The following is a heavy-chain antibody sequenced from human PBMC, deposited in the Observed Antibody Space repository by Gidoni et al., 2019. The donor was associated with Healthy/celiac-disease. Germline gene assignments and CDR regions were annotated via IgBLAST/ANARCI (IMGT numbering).Heavy chain of an antibody. J-gene: IGHJ6*03. CDR1: GFTFRSYW. V-gene: IGHV3-7*03. D-gene: IGHD6-19*01. Sequence: EVQLVESGGGLVQPGGSLRLSCAASGFTFRSYWMSWVRQAPGKGLEWVANIKQDGSEKYYVDSGKGRFTISRDNAKNSLYLQMNSLRAEDTAVYYCARDIWLGYYYYYYMDVWGKGTTVTVSS. CDR2: IKQDGSEK. CDR3: ARDIWLGYYYYYYMDV.